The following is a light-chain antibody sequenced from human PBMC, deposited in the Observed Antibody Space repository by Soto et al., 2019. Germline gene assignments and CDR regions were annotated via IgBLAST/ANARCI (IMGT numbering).Light chain of an antibody. Sequence: EFVLTQSPATLSVSPGAGATLSCRASQSVGSNLAWYQQKPGQTPRVLIYGASTRAIGIPARFSGSGFGTEFTLTISSLQSEDFVVYYCQQYNNWPPWTFGQGTKVDIK. CDR3: QQYNNWPPWT. V-gene: IGKV3-15*01. CDR2: GAS. J-gene: IGKJ1*01. CDR1: QSVGSN.